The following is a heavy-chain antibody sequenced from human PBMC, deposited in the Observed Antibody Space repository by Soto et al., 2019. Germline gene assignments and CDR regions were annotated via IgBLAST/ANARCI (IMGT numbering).Heavy chain of an antibody. CDR2: IFYSGST. D-gene: IGHD2-2*01. V-gene: IGHV4-59*01. CDR1: SGSISSYY. Sequence: SETLSLTCTVSSGSISSYYWNWIRQPPGKGLEWIGSIFYSGSTNYNPSLKSRVIMSVDTSKNQFSLKLSSVTAADTAVYYCGKEKISTSCCNWFDPWGQGTLVTVSS. CDR3: GKEKISTSCCNWFDP. J-gene: IGHJ5*02.